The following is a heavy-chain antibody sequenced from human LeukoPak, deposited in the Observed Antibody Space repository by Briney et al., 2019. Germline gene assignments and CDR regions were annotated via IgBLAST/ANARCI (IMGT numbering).Heavy chain of an antibody. CDR2: IYHSGST. Sequence: SGTLSLTCAVSSGSISSSNWWSWVRQPPGKGLEWIGEIYHSGSTNYNPSLKSRVTISVDKSKNQFSLKLSSVTAADTAVYYCARRQGYRSFDFDYWGQGTLVTVSS. CDR3: ARRQGYRSFDFDY. V-gene: IGHV4-4*02. D-gene: IGHD1-14*01. J-gene: IGHJ4*02. CDR1: SGSISSSNW.